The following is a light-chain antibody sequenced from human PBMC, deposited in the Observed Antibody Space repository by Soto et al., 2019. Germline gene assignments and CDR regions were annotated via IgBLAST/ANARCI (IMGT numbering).Light chain of an antibody. J-gene: IGKJ1*01. CDR3: LQYYNFSWT. CDR2: DAS. Sequence: IQLTQSPSFLSASVGDRVTITCRASQGISSYLAWYQQKPGKAPKLLIYDASSLESGVPSRFSGGGSGTHFTLTISSLQPDDFASYFCLQYYNFSWTFGQGTKVDI. CDR1: QGISSY. V-gene: IGKV1D-13*01.